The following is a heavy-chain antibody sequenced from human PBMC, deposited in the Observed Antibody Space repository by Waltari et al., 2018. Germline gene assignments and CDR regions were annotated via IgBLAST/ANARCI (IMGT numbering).Heavy chain of an antibody. D-gene: IGHD3-10*01. V-gene: IGHV4-39*01. Sequence: QLQLQESGPGLVKPSETLSLTCTVSGGSISRNSYYWGWIRQPPGKGLEWIGSIYYSGGTFYNPSLMSRVTISVDMSENQFSLKLSSVTAADTAVYYCARLPTYYSGSGSYYPGYFDYWGQGTLVTVSS. CDR1: GGSISRNSYY. CDR3: ARLPTYYSGSGSYYPGYFDY. J-gene: IGHJ4*02. CDR2: IYYSGGT.